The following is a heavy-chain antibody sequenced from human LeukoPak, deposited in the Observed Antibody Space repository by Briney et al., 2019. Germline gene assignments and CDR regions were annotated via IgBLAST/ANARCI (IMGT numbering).Heavy chain of an antibody. CDR3: ARDRDRMVQGVTALFDY. J-gene: IGHJ4*02. V-gene: IGHV1-18*04. CDR1: GYTFTTNG. CDR2: IIGSNGNT. D-gene: IGHD3-10*01. Sequence: ASVKVSCNTSGYTFTTNGISWVRQAPGQGLEWMGWIIGSNGNTKYAQKVQGRVTMTTDTSTTTAYMEVRSLRSDDTAVYYCARDRDRMVQGVTALFDYWGQGTLVTVSS.